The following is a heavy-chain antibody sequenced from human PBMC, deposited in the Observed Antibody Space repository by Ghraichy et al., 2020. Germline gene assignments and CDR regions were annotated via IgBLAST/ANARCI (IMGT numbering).Heavy chain of an antibody. CDR1: GFTFSNAW. CDR3: TTGGPWFDY. V-gene: IGHV3-15*07. Sequence: GGSLRLSCAGSGFTFSNAWMNWVRQAPGEGLEWVARIKSKVNGETIDYAASVKGRFTISRDDSKNTVYLQMNSLNTEDTGVYFCTTGGPWFDYWGQGTLVTVSS. CDR2: IKSKVNGETI. J-gene: IGHJ4*02.